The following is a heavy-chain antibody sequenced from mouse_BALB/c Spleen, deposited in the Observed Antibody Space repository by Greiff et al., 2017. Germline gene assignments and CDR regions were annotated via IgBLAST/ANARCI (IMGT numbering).Heavy chain of an antibody. J-gene: IGHJ3*01. Sequence: EVQLQQSGAELVKPGASVKLSCTASGFNIKDTYMHWVKQRPEQGLEWIGRIDPANGNTKYDPKFQGKATITADTSSNTAYLQLSSLTSEDTAVYYCVGYGYEGSWGQGTLVTGSA. CDR3: VGYGYEGS. CDR1: GFNIKDTY. D-gene: IGHD2-2*01. V-gene: IGHV14-3*02. CDR2: IDPANGNT.